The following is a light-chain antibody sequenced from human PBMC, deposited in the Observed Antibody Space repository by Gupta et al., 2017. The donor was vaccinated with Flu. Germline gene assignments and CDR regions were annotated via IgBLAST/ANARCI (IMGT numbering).Light chain of an antibody. Sequence: SSTAGSKAVHWYQQVPGTAPKLLIYDNNQRPSGVPDRFSGSKSGTSASLAISGLQSEDEAHYYCAAWDDSLNGHYVFGTGTEVTVL. CDR1: SSTAGSKA. CDR3: AAWDDSLNGHYV. J-gene: IGLJ1*01. V-gene: IGLV1-44*01. CDR2: DNN.